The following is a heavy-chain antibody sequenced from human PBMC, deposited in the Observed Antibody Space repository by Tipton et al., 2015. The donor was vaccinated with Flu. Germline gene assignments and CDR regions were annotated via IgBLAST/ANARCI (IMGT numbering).Heavy chain of an antibody. CDR1: GYTFTDYY. J-gene: IGHJ3*01. Sequence: QVQLVQSGAEVEKPGASVKVSCKASGYTFTDYYLHWVRQAPRQGLEWMGWIDPNSGDTNSAQAFQGRVTMTRDTSISTVYMELTRLRSDDTAVYYCARVPNPAVVPDSTYAFDFWGLGTMVTVSS. V-gene: IGHV1-2*02. D-gene: IGHD2-2*01. CDR3: ARVPNPAVVPDSTYAFDF. CDR2: IDPNSGDT.